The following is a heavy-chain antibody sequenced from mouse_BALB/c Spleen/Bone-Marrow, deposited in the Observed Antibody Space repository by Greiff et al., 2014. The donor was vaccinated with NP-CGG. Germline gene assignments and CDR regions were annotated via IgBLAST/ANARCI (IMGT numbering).Heavy chain of an antibody. CDR2: INPGSGGS. Sequence: VKLVESGAELVRPGTSVKVSCKASGYAFTNYWIEWVKQRPGQGLEWIGAINPGSGGSNYNEKFKGKATLTADKSSSTAYMQLSSLTSDDSAVYFCVREMTRYAMDYWGQGTSVTVSS. CDR3: VREMTRYAMDY. V-gene: IGHV1-54*01. CDR1: GYAFTNYW. J-gene: IGHJ4*01.